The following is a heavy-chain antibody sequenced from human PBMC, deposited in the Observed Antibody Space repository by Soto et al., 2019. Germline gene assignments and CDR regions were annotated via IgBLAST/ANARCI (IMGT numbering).Heavy chain of an antibody. CDR2: IIPIFGTA. CDR1: GYTFTGYY. CDR3: ASGKVFGVVGNYYYGMDV. J-gene: IGHJ6*02. D-gene: IGHD3-3*01. V-gene: IGHV1-69*13. Sequence: GASVKVSCKASGYTFTGYYMHWVRQAPGQGLEWMGGIIPIFGTANYAQKFQGRVTITADESTSTAYMELSSLRSEDTAVYYCASGKVFGVVGNYYYGMDVWGQGTTVTVSS.